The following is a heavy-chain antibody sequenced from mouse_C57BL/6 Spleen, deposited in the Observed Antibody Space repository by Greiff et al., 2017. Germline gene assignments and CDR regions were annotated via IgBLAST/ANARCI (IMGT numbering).Heavy chain of an antibody. Sequence: EVHLVESGGGLVKPGGSLKLSCAASGFTFSDYGMHWVRQAPEKGLEWVAYISLGSSTIYYADTVKGRFTISRDNTKNTLFLQMTSLMSEDTAMYYCARQDYVFYAMGYWGQGTSVTVSS. V-gene: IGHV5-17*01. CDR2: ISLGSSTI. J-gene: IGHJ4*01. CDR1: GFTFSDYG. CDR3: ARQDYVFYAMGY. D-gene: IGHD1-1*01.